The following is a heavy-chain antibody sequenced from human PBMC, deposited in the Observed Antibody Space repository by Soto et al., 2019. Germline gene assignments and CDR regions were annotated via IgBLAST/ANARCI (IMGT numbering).Heavy chain of an antibody. CDR2: IIPMLGVR. V-gene: IGHV1-69*02. D-gene: IGHD2-21*01. J-gene: IGHJ3*02. CDR1: GGTFSTYS. CDR3: TIGSWSGEVFDI. Sequence: QVQLVQSGAEVKKPGSSVKVSCKDSGGTFSTYSRFWVRQAPGQGLEWMGRIIPMLGVRNYAQRFQDRVTITADKSTATVQMELSSLRSEDTALYYCTIGSWSGEVFDIWGQGTMVTVSS.